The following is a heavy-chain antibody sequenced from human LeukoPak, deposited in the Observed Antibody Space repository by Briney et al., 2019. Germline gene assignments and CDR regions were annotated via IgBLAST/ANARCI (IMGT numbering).Heavy chain of an antibody. D-gene: IGHD2-15*01. Sequence: GGSLRLSCAASGFTVSSNYMSWVRQAPGKGLEWVSVIYSGGSTYYADSARGRFTISRDNSKNTLYLQMNSLRAEDTAVYYCARDSAAAFDIWGQGTMVTVSS. J-gene: IGHJ3*02. CDR1: GFTVSSNY. CDR3: ARDSAAAFDI. V-gene: IGHV3-53*01. CDR2: IYSGGST.